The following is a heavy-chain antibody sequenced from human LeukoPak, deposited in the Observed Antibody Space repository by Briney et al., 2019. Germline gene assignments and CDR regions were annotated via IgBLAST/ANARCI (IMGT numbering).Heavy chain of an antibody. CDR2: IYYSGST. CDR3: ARLAGY. CDR1: GGSISSYY. J-gene: IGHJ4*02. V-gene: IGHV4-59*01. Sequence: SETLSLTCTVSGGSISSYYWSWIRQPPGKGLEWIGYIYYSGSTNYNPSLRSRVTISVDTSKNQFSLKLSSVTAADTAVYYCARLAGYWGQGTLVTVSS. D-gene: IGHD3-10*01.